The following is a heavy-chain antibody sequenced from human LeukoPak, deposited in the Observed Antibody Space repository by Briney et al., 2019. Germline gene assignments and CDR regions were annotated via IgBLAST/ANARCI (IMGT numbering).Heavy chain of an antibody. CDR2: IIPIFGTA. D-gene: IGHD3-3*01. CDR3: ARESYDSHLDAFDI. CDR1: GGTFSSYA. V-gene: IGHV1-69*13. Sequence: SVKVSCKASGGTFSSYAISWVRQAPGQGLEWMGGIIPIFGTANYTQKFQGRVTITADESTSTAYMELSSLRSEDTAVYYCARESYDSHLDAFDIWGQGTMVTVSS. J-gene: IGHJ3*02.